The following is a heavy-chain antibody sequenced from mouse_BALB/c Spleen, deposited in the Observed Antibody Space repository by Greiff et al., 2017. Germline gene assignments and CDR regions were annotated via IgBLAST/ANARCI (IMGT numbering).Heavy chain of an antibody. J-gene: IGHJ1*01. CDR1: GFSLTSYG. D-gene: IGHD2-1*01. Sequence: QVQLKESGPGLVAPSQSLSITCTVSGFSLTSYGVHWVRQPPGKGLEWLGVIWSGGSTDYNAAFISRLSISKDNSKSQVFFKMNSLQANDTAIYYCARIYYGNFWYFDVWGAGTTVTVSS. CDR3: ARIYYGNFWYFDV. CDR2: IWSGGST. V-gene: IGHV2-2*02.